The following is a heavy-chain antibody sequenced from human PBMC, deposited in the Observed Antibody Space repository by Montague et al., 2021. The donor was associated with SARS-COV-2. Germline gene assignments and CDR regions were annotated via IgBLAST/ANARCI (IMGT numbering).Heavy chain of an antibody. J-gene: IGHJ6*02. CDR2: TYYRSKWNN. CDR3: TSGREGNYNVMDV. CDR1: GDSDASKRAT. V-gene: IGHV6-1*01. Sequence: CAISGDSDASKRATWNWVRQSPSRGPQRQGGTYYRSKWNNDYAVSVRGRVTINPDTSKNQFSLQLNSVTPEDTAIYYCTSGREGNYNVMDVWGQGTTVTVSS. D-gene: IGHD1-1*01.